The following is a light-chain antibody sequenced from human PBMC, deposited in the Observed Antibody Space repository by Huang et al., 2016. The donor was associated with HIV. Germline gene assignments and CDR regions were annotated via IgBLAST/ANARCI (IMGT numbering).Light chain of an antibody. Sequence: DIQMTQSPSSLSASVGDRVTITCRASQTISSFLNWYQQKPGRAPKLLIYGASTLQSGVPSRFSGSGSGTDFALTISSLQPEDYATYYCQQSDSTPYTFGQGTKLGIK. V-gene: IGKV1-39*01. J-gene: IGKJ2*01. CDR1: QTISSF. CDR2: GAS. CDR3: QQSDSTPYT.